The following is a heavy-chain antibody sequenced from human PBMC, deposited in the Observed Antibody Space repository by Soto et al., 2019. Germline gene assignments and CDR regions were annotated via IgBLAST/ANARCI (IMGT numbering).Heavy chain of an antibody. CDR1: GFTFSSYG. D-gene: IGHD2-21*02. J-gene: IGHJ4*02. CDR2: IWYDGSNK. V-gene: IGHV3-33*01. Sequence: AGSLRLSCAASGFTFSSYGMHWVRQAPGKGLEWVAVIWYDGSNKYYADSVKGRFTISRDNSKNTLYLQMNSLRAEDTAVYYCARDLGGNSFPLYYFDYWGQGTLVTVSS. CDR3: ARDLGGNSFPLYYFDY.